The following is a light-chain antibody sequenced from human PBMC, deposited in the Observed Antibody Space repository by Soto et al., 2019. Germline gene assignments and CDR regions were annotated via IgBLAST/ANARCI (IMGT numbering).Light chain of an antibody. Sequence: QAVVTQPPSVSGAPGQRVTISCTGSSTNIGADFDVHWYQQLPGTAPKLLLYGNRHRPSGVPDRFSGSKSGTSVFLAISGLRAEDEAEYYCQSYDNRREVVFGGGTKVTVL. V-gene: IGLV1-40*01. CDR3: QSYDNRREVV. CDR2: GNR. CDR1: STNIGADFD. J-gene: IGLJ2*01.